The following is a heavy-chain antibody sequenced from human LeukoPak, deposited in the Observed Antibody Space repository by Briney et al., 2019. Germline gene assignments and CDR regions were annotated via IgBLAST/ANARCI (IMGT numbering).Heavy chain of an antibody. D-gene: IGHD2-2*01. V-gene: IGHV4-59*01. CDR1: GGSIRSYY. CDR3: ARTYCSSPSCYPDFNWFDP. J-gene: IGHJ5*02. Sequence: SETLSLTCTVSGGSIRSYYWAWIRQPPGKGLAWIGYIYYIGSTNYNPSLKSRVTISVDTSQNPFSLRLRSVTAADTAIYYSARTYCSSPSCYPDFNWFDPWGQGTLVTVSS. CDR2: IYYIGST.